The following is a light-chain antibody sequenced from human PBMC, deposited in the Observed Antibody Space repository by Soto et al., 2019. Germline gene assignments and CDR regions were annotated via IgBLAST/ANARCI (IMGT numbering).Light chain of an antibody. V-gene: IGKV1-39*01. CDR2: AAS. CDR3: QQTYSVYT. CDR1: QSISIF. Sequence: DIQMAQSPSSLSASVGDRVTITCRASQSISIFLNWYQQKPGKAPKLLIYAASSLQSGVPSRFSGSGSGTDFTLTISSLQPEDSATYFCQQTYSVYTFRQGTKLEIK. J-gene: IGKJ2*01.